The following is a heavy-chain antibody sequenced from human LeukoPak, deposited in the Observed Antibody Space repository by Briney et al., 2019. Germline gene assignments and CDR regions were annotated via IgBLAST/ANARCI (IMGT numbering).Heavy chain of an antibody. CDR3: GGGGYGSGSSMDV. CDR1: GFTFSSYA. CDR2: ISYDGSNK. V-gene: IGHV3-30*04. J-gene: IGHJ6*03. D-gene: IGHD3-10*01. Sequence: GGSLRLSCAASGFTFSSYAMHWVRQAPGKGLEWVAVISYDGSNKYYADSVKGRFTISRDNSKNALYLQMNSLRAEDTAVYYCGGGGYGSGSSMDVWGKGTTVTVSS.